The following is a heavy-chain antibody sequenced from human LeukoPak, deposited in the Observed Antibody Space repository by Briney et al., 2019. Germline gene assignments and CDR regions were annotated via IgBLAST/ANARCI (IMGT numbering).Heavy chain of an antibody. D-gene: IGHD6-19*01. V-gene: IGHV1-2*02. CDR3: ARAQGHLAVADFDY. Sequence: ASVKVSCKASGYTFTGYYMHWVRQAPGQGLEWMGWINPNSGGTNYAPKFQGRVTMTRDTSISTAYMELSRLRSDDTAVYYCARAQGHLAVADFDYWGQGTLVTVSS. CDR2: INPNSGGT. J-gene: IGHJ4*02. CDR1: GYTFTGYY.